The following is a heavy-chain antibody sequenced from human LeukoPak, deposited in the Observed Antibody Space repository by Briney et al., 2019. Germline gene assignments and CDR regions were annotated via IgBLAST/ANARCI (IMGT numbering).Heavy chain of an antibody. CDR2: IYYSGTT. J-gene: IGHJ4*02. CDR3: ARDSRGYYFDY. CDR1: GGSYSSYY. V-gene: IGHV4-59*12. D-gene: IGHD3-22*01. Sequence: SETLSLTCTVSGGSYSSYYWSWIRQPPGKGLEWIGYIYYSGTTNYNPSLRSRVTISVDTSKNQFSLKLNSVTAADTAVYYCARDSRGYYFDYWGQGTLVTVSS.